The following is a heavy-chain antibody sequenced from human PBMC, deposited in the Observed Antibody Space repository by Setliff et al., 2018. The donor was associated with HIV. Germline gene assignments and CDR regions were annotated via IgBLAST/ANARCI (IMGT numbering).Heavy chain of an antibody. Sequence: SETLSLTCSVSGGSVNSGGYYWSWIRQPAGKELEWIGHIYNDGSTIYNPSLKSRLTISLDTSKNEFSLRLTSVTAADTAVYYCARDRKVLYGQGLDSYMDVWGKGATVTVSS. CDR1: GGSVNSGGYY. CDR2: IYNDGST. J-gene: IGHJ6*04. V-gene: IGHV4-61*09. D-gene: IGHD3-10*01. CDR3: ARDRKVLYGQGLDSYMDV.